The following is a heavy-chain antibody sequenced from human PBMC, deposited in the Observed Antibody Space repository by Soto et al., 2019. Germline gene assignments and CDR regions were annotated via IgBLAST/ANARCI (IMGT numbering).Heavy chain of an antibody. CDR2: LKGDESRT. CDR3: ASGIPGYYGFDI. Sequence: EVQLLESGGGFVQPGGSLRLSCVASGFTFSNYWMHWVRQAPGEGLVWVSRLKGDESRTNYADLVKGRFTISRDNARGTLYLQMNSLGAEDTAVYFCASGIPGYYGFDIWGQGTMVTVSS. V-gene: IGHV3-74*01. J-gene: IGHJ3*02. CDR1: GFTFSNYW. D-gene: IGHD5-18*01.